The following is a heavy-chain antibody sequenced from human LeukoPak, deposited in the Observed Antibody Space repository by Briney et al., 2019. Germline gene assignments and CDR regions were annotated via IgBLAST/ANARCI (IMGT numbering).Heavy chain of an antibody. V-gene: IGHV4-34*01. CDR2: INHSGST. CDR3: ARSGAVTVPFDY. CDR1: GGSFSGYY. D-gene: IGHD2-15*01. Sequence: SETLSLTCAVYGGSFSGYYWSWIRQPPGKGLEWIGEINHSGSTNYNPSLKSRVTISVDTSKNQFSLKLSSVTAADTAVYYCARSGAVTVPFDYWGQGTLVTVSS. J-gene: IGHJ4*02.